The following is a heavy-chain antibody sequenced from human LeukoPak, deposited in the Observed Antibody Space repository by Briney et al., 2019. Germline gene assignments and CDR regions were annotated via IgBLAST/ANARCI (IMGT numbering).Heavy chain of an antibody. V-gene: IGHV4-39*07. CDR2: IYYSGST. CDR1: GGSISSRTYY. CDR3: ARGHRMVRGVIMDY. D-gene: IGHD3-10*01. J-gene: IGHJ4*02. Sequence: SETLSLTCTVSGGSISSRTYYWGWIRQPPGEGLEWIGNIYYSGSTYYNPSLKSRVTISVDTSKNQFSLKLSSVTAADTAVYYCARGHRMVRGVIMDYWDQGTLVTVSS.